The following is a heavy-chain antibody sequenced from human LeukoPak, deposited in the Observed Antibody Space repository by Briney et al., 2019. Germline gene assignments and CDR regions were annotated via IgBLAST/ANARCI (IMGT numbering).Heavy chain of an antibody. CDR1: GYSISSGYY. CDR3: ARVIAAAGVDY. V-gene: IGHV4-38-2*02. J-gene: IGHJ4*02. Sequence: PSETLSLTCTVSGYSISSGYYWGWIRQPPGKGLEWIGSIYHSGSTYYNPSLKSRVTIPVDTSKNQFSLKLSSVTAADTAVYYCARVIAAAGVDYWGQGTLVTVSS. CDR2: IYHSGST. D-gene: IGHD6-13*01.